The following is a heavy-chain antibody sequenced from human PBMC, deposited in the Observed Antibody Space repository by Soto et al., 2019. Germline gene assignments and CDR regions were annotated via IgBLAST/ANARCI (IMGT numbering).Heavy chain of an antibody. V-gene: IGHV4-34*01. D-gene: IGHD3-22*01. CDR3: ARGNDYYYDSSGSYDY. J-gene: IGHJ4*02. CDR2: INHSGMA. Sequence: PSETLSLTCGVYGGSFNGYYWTWIRQPPGKGLEWIGEINHSGMANYNPSLKRRVTISVDTSKNQFSLEWRSVTAADTAVYYCARGNDYYYDSSGSYDYWGQGTLVTVSS. CDR1: GGSFNGYY.